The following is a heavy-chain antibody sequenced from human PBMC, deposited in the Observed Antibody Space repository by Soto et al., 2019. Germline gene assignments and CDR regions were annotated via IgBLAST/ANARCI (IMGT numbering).Heavy chain of an antibody. Sequence: SETLSLTCAVYGRSFSGYYWSWIRQPPGKGLEWIGEINHSGSTNYNPSLKSRVTISVDTSKNQFSLKLSSVTAADTAVYYCARGLGDFWSGYYSGWFDPWGQGTLVTVSS. D-gene: IGHD3-3*01. J-gene: IGHJ5*02. CDR2: INHSGST. CDR3: ARGLGDFWSGYYSGWFDP. CDR1: GRSFSGYY. V-gene: IGHV4-34*01.